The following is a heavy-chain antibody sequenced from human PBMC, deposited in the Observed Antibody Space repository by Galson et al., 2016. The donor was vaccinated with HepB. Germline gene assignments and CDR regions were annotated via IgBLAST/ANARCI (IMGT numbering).Heavy chain of an antibody. CDR2: ITGSGHSA. J-gene: IGHJ5*02. CDR1: GFTFTSYA. D-gene: IGHD1-26*01. Sequence: SLRLSCAASGFTFTSYAMRWVRQAPGKGLDWVASITGSGHSAYYADSVKGRFTISRDNSKNTLYLQMNNLRVEDTAVYYCARPPQVAATATSSFDPWGQGTLVTVSS. V-gene: IGHV3-23*01. CDR3: ARPPQVAATATSSFDP.